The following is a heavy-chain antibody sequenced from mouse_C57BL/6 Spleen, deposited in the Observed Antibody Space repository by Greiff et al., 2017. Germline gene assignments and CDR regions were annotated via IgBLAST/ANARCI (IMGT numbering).Heavy chain of an antibody. J-gene: IGHJ3*01. V-gene: IGHV5-12*01. CDR3: ARDYYGSSYWFAY. CDR2: ISNGGGST. CDR1: GFTFSDYY. Sequence: EVQLVESGGGLVQPGGSLKLSCAASGFTFSDYYMYWVRQTPEKRLEWVAYISNGGGSTYYPDTVKGRFTISRDNAKNTLYLQMSRLKSEDTAMYYCARDYYGSSYWFAYWGQGTLVTVSA. D-gene: IGHD1-1*01.